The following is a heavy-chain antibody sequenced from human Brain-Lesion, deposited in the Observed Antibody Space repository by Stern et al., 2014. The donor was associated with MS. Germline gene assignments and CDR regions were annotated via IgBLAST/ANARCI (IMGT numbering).Heavy chain of an antibody. CDR1: GFNFSSYW. CDR2: INRDGSDT. V-gene: IGHV3-74*02. J-gene: IGHJ4*02. Sequence: EVQLVASGGSLVQPGGSLRLSCAASGFNFSSYWMHWVRQFPEKGLFWVSQINRDGSDTSYADSVKGRFSISRDNIRNMLYLRMTSLRAEDTAVYYCARGVGDYWGQGARVTVSS. D-gene: IGHD3-16*01. CDR3: ARGVGDY.